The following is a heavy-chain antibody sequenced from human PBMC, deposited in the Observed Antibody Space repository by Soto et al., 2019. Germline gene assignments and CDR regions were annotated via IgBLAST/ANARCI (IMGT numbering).Heavy chain of an antibody. V-gene: IGHV1-69*01. Sequence: QVQLVQSGAEVKKPGSSVKVSCKTSGVSFNNNGIGWVRQAPGHGLEWMGGVSPPFRTSNYARKFQGRISITEDATTGTVHMELGSLTSEDTAQYYCARVLYYGSGSYSPYGMDVWGQGTTVTVSS. CDR3: ARVLYYGSGSYSPYGMDV. CDR1: GVSFNNNG. J-gene: IGHJ6*02. CDR2: VSPPFRTS. D-gene: IGHD3-10*01.